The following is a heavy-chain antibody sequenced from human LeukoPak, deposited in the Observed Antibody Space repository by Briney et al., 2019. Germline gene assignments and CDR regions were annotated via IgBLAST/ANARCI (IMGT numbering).Heavy chain of an antibody. Sequence: GGSLRLSCTVSRFTFSGYWMHRVRQVPGKGLVWVSYIKSDGTTTNYADSVKGRFTISRDNAKNTLYLQMNSLRVEDTAVYYCVRESGYTYGLWGQGSLVTVSS. CDR1: RFTFSGYW. J-gene: IGHJ4*02. CDR2: IKSDGTTT. D-gene: IGHD3-10*01. V-gene: IGHV3-74*01. CDR3: VRESGYTYGL.